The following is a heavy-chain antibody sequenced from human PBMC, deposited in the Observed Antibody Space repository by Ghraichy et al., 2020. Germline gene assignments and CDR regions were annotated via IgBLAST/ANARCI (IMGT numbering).Heavy chain of an antibody. CDR2: LHHTRAT. V-gene: IGHV4-38-2*01. Sequence: SETLSLTSALAPYSPTKDHHWGSLQQPPGERAQGIGHLHHTRATYVEVSIKNRVTISVDTSRNQFSLKLSSVTAADTAVYYCATGSCGSTNCQPYHAMDV. D-gene: IGHD2-2*03. J-gene: IGHJ6*01. CDR3: ATGSCGSTNCQPYHAMDV. CDR1: PYSPTKDHH.